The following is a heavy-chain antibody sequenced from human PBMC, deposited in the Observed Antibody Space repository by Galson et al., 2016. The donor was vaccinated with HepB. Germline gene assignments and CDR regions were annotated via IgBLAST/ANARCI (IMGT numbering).Heavy chain of an antibody. J-gene: IGHJ4*02. D-gene: IGHD7-27*01. V-gene: IGHV4-39*07. CDR2: VYYTGST. CDR3: ATTWGY. CDR1: GGSISNSTYY. Sequence: SETLSLTCTVSGGSISNSTYYWGWIRQSPGKGLEWIGSVYYTGSTYYNPSLRSRFTISLHTSKNQFSLKLSSVTVADTAVYYCATTWGYWGQGALVIVSS.